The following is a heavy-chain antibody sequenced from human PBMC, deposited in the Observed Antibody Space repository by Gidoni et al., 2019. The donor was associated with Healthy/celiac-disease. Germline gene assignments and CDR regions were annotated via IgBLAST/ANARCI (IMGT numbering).Heavy chain of an antibody. CDR3: ARDSAGAPGTSGSQPNDAFDI. CDR1: GYSISSGYY. J-gene: IGHJ3*02. CDR2: IYHSGST. D-gene: IGHD1-26*01. V-gene: IGHV4-38-2*02. Sequence: QVQLQESGPGLVKPSETLSLTCTVSGYSISSGYYWGWIRQPPGKGLEWIGSIYHSGSTYYNPSLKSRVTISVDTSKNQFSLKLSSVTAADTAVYYCARDSAGAPGTSGSQPNDAFDIWGQGTMVTVSS.